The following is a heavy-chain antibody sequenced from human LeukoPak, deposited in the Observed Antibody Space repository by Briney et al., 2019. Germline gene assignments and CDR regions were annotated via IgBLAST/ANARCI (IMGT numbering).Heavy chain of an antibody. CDR1: GFTFSGYA. Sequence: GGSLRLSCAASGFTFSGYAMSWVRQAPGKGLEWVSAISVRGDSTYYADSVKGRFTISRDNSKNTLYLQMNSLRAEDTAVYYCAKRMYYYDSSGYYRWDAFDIWGQGTMGTVSS. D-gene: IGHD3-22*01. V-gene: IGHV3-23*01. J-gene: IGHJ3*02. CDR2: ISVRGDST. CDR3: AKRMYYYDSSGYYRWDAFDI.